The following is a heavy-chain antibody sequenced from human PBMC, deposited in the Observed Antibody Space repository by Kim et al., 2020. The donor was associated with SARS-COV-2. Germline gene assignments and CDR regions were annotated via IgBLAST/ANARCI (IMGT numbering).Heavy chain of an antibody. J-gene: IGHJ6*02. CDR3: AKDAAMVYYYYYGMDV. Sequence: SVKGRFTISIDNSKNRLYLQMNSLRAEDTAVYYCAKDAAMVYYYYYGMDVWGQGTTVTVSS. V-gene: IGHV3-30*02. D-gene: IGHD5-18*01.